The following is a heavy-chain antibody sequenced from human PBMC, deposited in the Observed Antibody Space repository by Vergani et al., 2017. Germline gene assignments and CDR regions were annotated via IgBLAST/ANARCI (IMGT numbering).Heavy chain of an antibody. D-gene: IGHD1-26*01. CDR3: ARVVFGLWELPGTWGWFDP. V-gene: IGHV4-38-2*02. CDR2: IYHSGST. Sequence: QVQLQESGPGLVKPSETLSLTCTVSGYSISSGYYWGWIRQPPGKGLEWIGSIYHSGSTYYNPSLKSRVTISVDTSKNQFSLKLSSVTAADTAVYYCARVVFGLWELPGTWGWFDPWGQGTLVTVSS. J-gene: IGHJ5*02. CDR1: GYSISSGYY.